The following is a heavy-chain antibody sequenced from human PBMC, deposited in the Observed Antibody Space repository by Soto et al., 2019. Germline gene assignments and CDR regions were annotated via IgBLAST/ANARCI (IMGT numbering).Heavy chain of an antibody. V-gene: IGHV3-33*01. CDR1: GFTFSRYV. CDR2: IWYDGSNK. J-gene: IGHJ6*02. CDR3: ARDQGDWWLRFSYYYYGMDV. Sequence: PGGSLRLSCAASGFTFSRYVMHWVRQAPGKGLEWVAVIWYDGSNKYYADSVKGRFTISRDNSKNTLYLQMNSLRAEDTAVYYCARDQGDWWLRFSYYYYGMDVWGQVTTVTVSS. D-gene: IGHD5-12*01.